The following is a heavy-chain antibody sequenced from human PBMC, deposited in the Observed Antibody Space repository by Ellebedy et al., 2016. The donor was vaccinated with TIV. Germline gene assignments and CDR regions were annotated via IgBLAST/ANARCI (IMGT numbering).Heavy chain of an antibody. CDR2: ISAYNGNT. J-gene: IGHJ5*01. Sequence: ASVKVSCKASGGTGGTLSSYAFCWVRQAPGQGLEWMGWISAYNGNTNYAQNLQGRVTMTTDTSTSTAYLELRSLRSDDTAVYYCARDRHHMLTGYWFDSWGQGTLVTVSS. CDR1: GGTGGTLSSYA. D-gene: IGHD3-9*01. V-gene: IGHV1-18*01. CDR3: ARDRHHMLTGYWFDS.